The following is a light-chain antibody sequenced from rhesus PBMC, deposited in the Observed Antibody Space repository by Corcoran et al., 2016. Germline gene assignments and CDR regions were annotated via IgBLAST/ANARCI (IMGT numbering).Light chain of an antibody. CDR1: QGISNW. CDR2: RAS. J-gene: IGKJ3*01. V-gene: IGKV1-69*01. Sequence: DIQMTQSPSSLSASVGDRVTITCRASQGISNWLAWYQQKPGKAPKLLNYRASNLETGVPSRFSGSGSGTDFTLTISRLQPEDIATYYCQQHDNSPFTFGPGTKLDIK. CDR3: QQHDNSPFT.